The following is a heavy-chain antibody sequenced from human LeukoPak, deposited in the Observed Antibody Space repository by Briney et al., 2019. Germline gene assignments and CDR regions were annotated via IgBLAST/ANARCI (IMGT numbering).Heavy chain of an antibody. J-gene: IGHJ4*02. CDR1: GGTFSSYA. D-gene: IGHD4-17*01. V-gene: IGHV1-69*05. Sequence: SGKVSCKASGGTFSSYAISWVRQAPGQGLEWMGGIIPIFGTANYAQKFQGRVTITTDESTSTAYMELSSLRSEDTAVYYCARGHTVTDDYYFDYWGQGTLVTVSS. CDR3: ARGHTVTDDYYFDY. CDR2: IIPIFGTA.